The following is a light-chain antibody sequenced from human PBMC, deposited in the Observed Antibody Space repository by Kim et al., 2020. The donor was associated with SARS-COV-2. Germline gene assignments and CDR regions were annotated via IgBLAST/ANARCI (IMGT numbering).Light chain of an antibody. CDR1: QSVSSD. CDR2: GAS. Sequence: EIVMTQSPATLSVSPGERVTLSCRAGQSVSSDLVWFQQKPGQAPRLFIYGASTRATGIPARFSGSGSGTEFTLTISSLQSEDFAVYYCQQYNNWPYTFGQGTKLEIK. CDR3: QQYNNWPYT. V-gene: IGKV3-15*01. J-gene: IGKJ2*01.